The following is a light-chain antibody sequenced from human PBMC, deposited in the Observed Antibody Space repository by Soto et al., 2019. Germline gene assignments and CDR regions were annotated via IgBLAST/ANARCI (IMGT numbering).Light chain of an antibody. CDR2: SND. Sequence: QSALAQPPSLSGTPGQRVTMSCSGSSSNIGSTSVHWFQQFPGTAPKVLIHSNDKRPSGVPDRFSGSKSGTSASLAISGLQSEDEAYYYCAAWDDSLNGLVFGSGTKVTVL. CDR1: SSNIGSTS. V-gene: IGLV1-44*01. J-gene: IGLJ1*01. CDR3: AAWDDSLNGLV.